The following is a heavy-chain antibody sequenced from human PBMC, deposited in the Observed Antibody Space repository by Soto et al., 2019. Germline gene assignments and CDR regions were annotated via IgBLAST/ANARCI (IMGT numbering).Heavy chain of an antibody. CDR3: ARGGSGYTWFNEF. Sequence: SVKGSCKASGGLFSSYPISWVRQVPGQGLEWMGGIIPVFQTAYYTQRFQGRVTITADKSTNTAYMELSSLRSEDTAIYYCARGGSGYTWFNEFWGQGTLVTVSS. D-gene: IGHD3-22*01. CDR1: GGLFSSYP. V-gene: IGHV1-69*06. CDR2: IIPVFQTA. J-gene: IGHJ4*02.